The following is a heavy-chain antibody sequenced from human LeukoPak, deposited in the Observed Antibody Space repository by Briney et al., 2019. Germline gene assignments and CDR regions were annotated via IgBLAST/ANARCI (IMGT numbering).Heavy chain of an antibody. J-gene: IGHJ5*02. CDR1: GFTFSDYC. CDR2: IKQDGSEK. V-gene: IGHV3-7*05. D-gene: IGHD5-24*01. Sequence: GGSLRLSCAASGFTFSDYCMIWVRQAPGKGLEWVGNIKQDGSEKRYADSVRGRFSISRDNAHTSLYLQMNSLRAEDTAVYYCARASDPWLQLTWGQGTLVTVSS. CDR3: ARASDPWLQLT.